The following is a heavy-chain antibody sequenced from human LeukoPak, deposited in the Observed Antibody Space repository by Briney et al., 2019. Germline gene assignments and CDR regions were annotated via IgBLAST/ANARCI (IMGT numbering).Heavy chain of an antibody. CDR2: IYYSGST. CDR3: ARAGYSSSWYDNWFDP. Sequence: SETLSLTCTVSGGSISSYYWSWIRQPPGKGLEWIGYIYYSGSTNYNPSLKRRVTISVDTSKNQFSLKLSSVTAADTAVYYCARAGYSSSWYDNWFDPWGQGTLVTVSS. J-gene: IGHJ5*02. V-gene: IGHV4-59*01. CDR1: GGSISSYY. D-gene: IGHD6-13*01.